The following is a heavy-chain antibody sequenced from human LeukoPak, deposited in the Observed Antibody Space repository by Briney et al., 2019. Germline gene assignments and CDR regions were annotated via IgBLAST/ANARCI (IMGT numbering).Heavy chain of an antibody. CDR3: ARDGYSSSWYWFDY. CDR1: GFTFSDYY. CDR2: ISSSSSYT. Sequence: GGSLRLSCAASGFTFSDYYMSWIRQTPGKGLEWVSYISSSSSYTNYADSVKGRFTISRDNAKNSLYLQMNSLRAEDTAVYYCARDGYSSSWYWFDYWGQGTLVTVSS. V-gene: IGHV3-11*06. J-gene: IGHJ4*02. D-gene: IGHD6-13*01.